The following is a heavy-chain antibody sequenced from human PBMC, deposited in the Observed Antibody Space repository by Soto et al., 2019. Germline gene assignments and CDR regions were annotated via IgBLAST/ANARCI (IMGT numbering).Heavy chain of an antibody. CDR3: ARGRGYRGYDLDY. CDR2: ISYDGSNK. J-gene: IGHJ4*02. CDR1: GFTFSSYP. D-gene: IGHD5-12*01. Sequence: QVQLVESGGGVVQPGRSLRLSCAASGFTFSSYPMHWVRQAPGKGLEWVAVISYDGSNKYYADSVKGRFTISRDNSKNTLYVQMNSLRAEDTAVYYCARGRGYRGYDLDYWGQGTLVTVSS. V-gene: IGHV3-30-3*01.